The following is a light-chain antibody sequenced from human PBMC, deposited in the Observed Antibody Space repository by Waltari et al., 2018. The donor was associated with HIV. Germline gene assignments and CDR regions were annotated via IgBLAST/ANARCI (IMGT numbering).Light chain of an antibody. CDR1: KLGNTF. J-gene: IGLJ3*02. Sequence: SSELTQPPSVSVSPGQTASISCSGDKLGNTFVSWYQQRAGQSPVLVIRQDTKRPSGIPERFSGSHSGNTATLTISGTQSVDEAAYSCQAWDSNGVLFGGGTKLAVL. V-gene: IGLV3-1*01. CDR2: QDT. CDR3: QAWDSNGVL.